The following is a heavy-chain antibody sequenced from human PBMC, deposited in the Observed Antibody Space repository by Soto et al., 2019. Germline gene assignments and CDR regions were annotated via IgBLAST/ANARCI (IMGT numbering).Heavy chain of an antibody. V-gene: IGHV4-31*03. CDR3: ARDLGGYSYGAGP. CDR2: IYYSGST. D-gene: IGHD5-18*01. Sequence: SETLSLTCTVSGGSXSSGGYYWSWIRQHPGKGLEWIGYIYYSGSTYYNPSLKSRVTISVDTSKNQFSLKLSSVTAADTAVYYCARDLGGYSYGAGPWGQGTLVTVS. J-gene: IGHJ5*02. CDR1: GGSXSSGGYY.